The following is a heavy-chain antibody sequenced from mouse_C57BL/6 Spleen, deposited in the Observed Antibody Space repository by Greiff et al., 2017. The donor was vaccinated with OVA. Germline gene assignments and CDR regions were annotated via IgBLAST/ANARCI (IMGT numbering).Heavy chain of an antibody. CDR2: IYPGNSDT. Sequence: VQLQQSGPVLARPGASVKMSCKTSGYTFTSYWMHWVKQRPGQGLEWIGAIYPGNSDTSYNQKFKGKAKLTAVTSASTAYMELSSLTNEDSAVYYCTNYYDYDEGFHYWGQGTTLTVSS. CDR1: GYTFTSYW. V-gene: IGHV1-5*01. CDR3: TNYYDYDEGFHY. J-gene: IGHJ2*01. D-gene: IGHD2-4*01.